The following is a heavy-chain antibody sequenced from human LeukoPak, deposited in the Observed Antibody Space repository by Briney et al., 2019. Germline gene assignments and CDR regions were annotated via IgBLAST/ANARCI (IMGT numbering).Heavy chain of an antibody. V-gene: IGHV3-23*01. CDR2: ISGSGDTT. J-gene: IGHJ1*01. CDR1: EFTVSSNY. CDR3: AKDRASATYEYFQY. D-gene: IGHD3-10*01. Sequence: GGSLRLSCAASEFTVSSNYMSWVRQAPGKGLEWVSVISGSGDTTYSADSVKGRFTISRDNSKNTLYYQLDSLTAEDTAVYYCAKDRASATYEYFQYWGQGTQVTVSS.